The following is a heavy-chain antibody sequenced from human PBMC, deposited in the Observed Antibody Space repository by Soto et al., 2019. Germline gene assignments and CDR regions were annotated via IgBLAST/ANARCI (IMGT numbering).Heavy chain of an antibody. J-gene: IGHJ4*02. CDR1: GFTFSSYG. D-gene: IGHD3-10*01. CDR2: ISYDGSNT. CDR3: AKEVVLWFGEHLYFDS. Sequence: PGGSLRLSCAASGFTFSSYGMHWVRQAPGKGLEWVAVISYDGSNTYYAEFVKGRFTISRDNSKNTRYLQMNSLRAEDTAIYYCAKEVVLWFGEHLYFDSWGQGSLVTVSS. V-gene: IGHV3-30*18.